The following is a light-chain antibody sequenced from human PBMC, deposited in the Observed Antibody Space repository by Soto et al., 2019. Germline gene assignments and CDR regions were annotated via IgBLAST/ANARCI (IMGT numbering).Light chain of an antibody. V-gene: IGKV3-20*01. CDR1: QSVSTNF. Sequence: EIVLTQSPGTLSLSPGEGATLSCRASQSVSTNFFAWYQQKPGQAPRLLIYGASTRATCIPDRFSGSGSGTDFPLTISRLEPEDFAVYYCQQYGRTSWTFGQGTKVEIK. J-gene: IGKJ1*01. CDR2: GAS. CDR3: QQYGRTSWT.